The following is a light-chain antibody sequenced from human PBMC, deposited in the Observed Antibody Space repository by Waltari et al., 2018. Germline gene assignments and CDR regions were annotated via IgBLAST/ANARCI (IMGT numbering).Light chain of an antibody. CDR2: EVS. Sequence: QSARTPRASGAGSRGQSNTLCCTGTSSVVAAYNEVSWYQQHPGKAPKLMIYEVSNRPSGVSNRFSGSKSGNTASLTISGLQAEDEADYYCSSYTSSSTRVFGTGTKVTVL. CDR3: SSYTSSSTRV. CDR1: SSVVAAYNE. V-gene: IGLV2-14*01. J-gene: IGLJ1*01.